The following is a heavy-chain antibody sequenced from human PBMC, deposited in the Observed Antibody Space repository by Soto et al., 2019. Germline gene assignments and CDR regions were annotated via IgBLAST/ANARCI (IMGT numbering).Heavy chain of an antibody. D-gene: IGHD1-26*01. CDR2: ISYHGNE. CDR1: GFTFSDYG. V-gene: IGHV3-30*18. Sequence: QVRLVESGGGVVQPGRSLRLSCVASGFTFSDYGMHWVRHSPGKGLEWVAVISYHGNEYYSDSVKARFTISRDISKNTLYLQMNGLRADDTAVYFCAKGLDSGSYTDFDYWGQGTLVTVSS. J-gene: IGHJ4*02. CDR3: AKGLDSGSYTDFDY.